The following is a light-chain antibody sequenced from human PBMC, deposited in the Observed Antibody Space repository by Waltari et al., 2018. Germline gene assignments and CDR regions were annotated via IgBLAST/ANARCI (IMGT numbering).Light chain of an antibody. CDR2: DAS. CDR1: QSVSRT. CDR3: QKYGTLPAT. V-gene: IGKV3-20*01. Sequence: EIVLTQSPGTLSVSPGERVTLSCRASQSVSRTLAWYQQKPGQAPRLLIYDASTRATGIPDRFSGSGSGTDFSLTISRPEPEDFAVYYCQKYGTLPATFGQGTKVEIK. J-gene: IGKJ1*01.